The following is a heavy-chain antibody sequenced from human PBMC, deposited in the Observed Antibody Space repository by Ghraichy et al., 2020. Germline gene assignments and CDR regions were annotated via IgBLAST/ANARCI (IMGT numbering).Heavy chain of an antibody. J-gene: IGHJ3*02. CDR1: GDSVSSNSAA. V-gene: IGHV6-1*01. CDR2: TYYRSKWYN. CDR3: ARGVRYNWNYVLCAFDI. D-gene: IGHD1-7*01. Sequence: SQTLSLTCAISGDSVSSNSAAWNWIRQSPSRGLEWLGRTYYRSKWYNDYAVSVKSRITINPDTSKNQFSLQLNSVTPEDTAVYYCARGVRYNWNYVLCAFDIWGQGTMVTVSS.